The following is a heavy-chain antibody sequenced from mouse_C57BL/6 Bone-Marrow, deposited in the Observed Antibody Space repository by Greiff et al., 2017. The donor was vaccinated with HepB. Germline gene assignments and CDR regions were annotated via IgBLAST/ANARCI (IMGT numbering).Heavy chain of an antibody. CDR1: GFTFSDYG. J-gene: IGHJ1*03. CDR3: AMPPVHYYGSSYWYFDV. Sequence: EVKLVESGGGLVKPGGSLKLSCAASGFTFSDYGMHWVRQAPEKGLEWVAYISSGSSTIYYADTVKGRFTISRDNAKNTLFLQMTSLRSEDTAMYYCAMPPVHYYGSSYWYFDVWGTGTTVTVSS. V-gene: IGHV5-17*01. D-gene: IGHD1-1*01. CDR2: ISSGSSTI.